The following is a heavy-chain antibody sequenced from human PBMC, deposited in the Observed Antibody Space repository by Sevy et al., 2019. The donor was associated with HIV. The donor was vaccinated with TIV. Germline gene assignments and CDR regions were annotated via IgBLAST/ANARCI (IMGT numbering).Heavy chain of an antibody. J-gene: IGHJ4*02. Sequence: GGSLRLSCAASGFTFSNYAMSWVRQTPGKGLEWVSAISGSAHRTYYTDSVKGRFTISRDNSRNMMFLQMNSLRADDTAVNYCVKEVSEYSYSDYWGQGTLVTVSS. D-gene: IGHD5-18*01. CDR3: VKEVSEYSYSDY. V-gene: IGHV3-23*01. CDR2: ISGSAHRT. CDR1: GFTFSNYA.